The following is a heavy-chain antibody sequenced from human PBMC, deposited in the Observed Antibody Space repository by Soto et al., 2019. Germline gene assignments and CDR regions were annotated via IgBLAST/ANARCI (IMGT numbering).Heavy chain of an antibody. V-gene: IGHV3-30-3*01. J-gene: IGHJ5*02. CDR2: ISHDGVTK. D-gene: IGHD4-4*01. CDR3: VRGGYSSSWERLDP. Sequence: GGSLRLSCAASGSSFPNYPMHWVRQTPDKGLEWLAVISHDGVTKNSADSVKGRFSISRDNSRNRLYLDMNSLRTEDTAMYYCVRGGYSSSWERLDPWGQGTLVTVPS. CDR1: GSSFPNYP.